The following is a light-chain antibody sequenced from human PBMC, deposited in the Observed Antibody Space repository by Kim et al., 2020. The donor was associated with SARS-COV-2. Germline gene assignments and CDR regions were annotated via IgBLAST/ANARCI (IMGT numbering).Light chain of an antibody. CDR3: QQSQSAPWT. Sequence: ASVGDRVTITWRASQGVSSSLAWYQQKPGKAPNLLIYDTSSLQTGVPSRFSGSGFGTDFILTISSLQPDDFAMYYCQQSQSAPWTFGQGTKVDIK. V-gene: IGKV1-12*01. J-gene: IGKJ1*01. CDR1: QGVSSS. CDR2: DTS.